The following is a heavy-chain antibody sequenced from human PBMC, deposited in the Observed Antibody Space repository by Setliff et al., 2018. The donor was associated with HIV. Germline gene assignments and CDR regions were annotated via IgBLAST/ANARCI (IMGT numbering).Heavy chain of an antibody. CDR2: IYNSGST. D-gene: IGHD5-12*01. Sequence: KPSETLSLTCTVSGGSISTHYWNWTRQPPGKGLEWIGNIYNSGSTKYNPSLKSRVTLSVDTSKNQFSLKLSSVTAADTAVYYCARALGGGYGHAFDVWGQGTMVTVSS. V-gene: IGHV4-59*11. CDR3: ARALGGGYGHAFDV. CDR1: GGSISTHY. J-gene: IGHJ3*01.